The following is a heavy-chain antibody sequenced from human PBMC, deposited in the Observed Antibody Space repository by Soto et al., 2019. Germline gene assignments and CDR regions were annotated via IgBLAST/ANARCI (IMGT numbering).Heavy chain of an antibody. J-gene: IGHJ6*02. V-gene: IGHV1-8*01. D-gene: IGHD3-10*01. CDR1: GYTFTKNV. CDR3: AREGYYFGSGSYSPPRYYVMDV. Sequence: ASVKVSCKPSGYTFTKNVINWARQAPGQGLEWIGWMNPNSGNTGYVQKFQGRVTMTTNTSTRTAYMEPKSLRSDDTAVYYCAREGYYFGSGSYSPPRYYVMDVWGQGTTVNVSS. CDR2: MNPNSGNT.